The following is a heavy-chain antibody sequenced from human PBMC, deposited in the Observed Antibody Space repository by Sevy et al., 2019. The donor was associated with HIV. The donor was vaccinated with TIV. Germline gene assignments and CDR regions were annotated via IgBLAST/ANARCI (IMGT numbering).Heavy chain of an antibody. CDR1: GFTFSRYT. Sequence: GGSLRLSCAASGFTFSRYTMHWVRQAPGKGLEWVSPITSDATYISYADSLRGRFTISRDNAKNSLFLQMSSLRAEDTAVYFCARDIATYSTDSYIRYFDYWGQGTLVTVSS. CDR3: ARDIATYSTDSYIRYFDY. V-gene: IGHV3-21*06. J-gene: IGHJ4*02. CDR2: ITSDATYI. D-gene: IGHD5-18*01.